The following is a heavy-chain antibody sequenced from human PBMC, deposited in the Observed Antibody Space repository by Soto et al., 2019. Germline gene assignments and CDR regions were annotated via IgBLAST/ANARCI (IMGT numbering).Heavy chain of an antibody. Sequence: ASVKVSCKASGYTFTSYGISWVRQAPGQGLEWMGWISAYNGNTNYAQKLQGRVTMTTDTSTSTAYMELRRLRSDDTAVYYCARRDILTGYYNDYYYMDVWGKGTTVTVSS. CDR1: GYTFTSYG. CDR3: ARRDILTGYYNDYYYMDV. V-gene: IGHV1-18*01. CDR2: ISAYNGNT. J-gene: IGHJ6*03. D-gene: IGHD3-9*01.